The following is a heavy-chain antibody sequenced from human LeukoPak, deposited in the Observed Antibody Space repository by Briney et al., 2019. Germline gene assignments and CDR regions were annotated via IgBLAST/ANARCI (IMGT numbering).Heavy chain of an antibody. Sequence: SETLSLTCAVYGGSFSGYYWTWIRQPPGKGLEWIGEINHSGSTNYNPSLKSRVTISVDTSKNQFSLKLSSVTAADTAVYYCARGGDIVVVPAAMRVLAARLEYWGQGTLVTVSS. D-gene: IGHD2-2*01. CDR1: GGSFSGYY. CDR2: INHSGST. J-gene: IGHJ4*02. V-gene: IGHV4-34*01. CDR3: ARGGDIVVVPAAMRVLAARLEY.